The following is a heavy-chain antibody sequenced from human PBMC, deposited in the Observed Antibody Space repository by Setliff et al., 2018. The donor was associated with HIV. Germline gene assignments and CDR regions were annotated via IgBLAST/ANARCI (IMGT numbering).Heavy chain of an antibody. CDR3: VGLTADRTNYYYYMDV. D-gene: IGHD2-8*01. CDR2: IDSNNGNR. V-gene: IGHV1-18*01. CDR1: GYSLSTYA. J-gene: IGHJ6*03. Sequence: GASVKVSCKASGYSLSTYAISWVRQAPGQGLEWMGWIDSNNGNRNFAQKFRGRVTMTTDISTNTAYMEVRSLSFDDTAVYYCVGLTADRTNYYYYMDVWGKGTTVTVSS.